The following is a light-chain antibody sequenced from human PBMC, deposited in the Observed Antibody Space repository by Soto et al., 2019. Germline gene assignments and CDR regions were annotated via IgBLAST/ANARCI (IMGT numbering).Light chain of an antibody. CDR3: VTWVSGLSVV. J-gene: IGLJ3*02. CDR2: DDN. V-gene: IGLV1-51*01. Sequence: QSVLTQPPSVSAAPGQKVTISCSGSNSNIGNNYVSWYQQLPGTAPKVLIYDDNKRPSGIPDRFSGSKSGTSATLGITGLQTGDEADYYCVTWVSGLSVVFGGGTKLTVL. CDR1: NSNIGNNY.